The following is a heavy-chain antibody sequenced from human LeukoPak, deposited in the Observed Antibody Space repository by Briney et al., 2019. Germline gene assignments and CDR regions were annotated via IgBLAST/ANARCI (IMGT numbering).Heavy chain of an antibody. J-gene: IGHJ6*02. CDR2: INTNTGNP. CDR1: GYTFTSYA. D-gene: IGHD2-21*02. Sequence: ASVKVSCKASGYTFTSYAMNWVRQAPGQGLEWMGWINTNTGNPTYAQGFTGRFVFSLDTSVSTAYLQICSLKAEDTAVYYCARDLLHIVVVTAEYGMDVWGQGTTVTVSS. V-gene: IGHV7-4-1*01. CDR3: ARDLLHIVVVTAEYGMDV.